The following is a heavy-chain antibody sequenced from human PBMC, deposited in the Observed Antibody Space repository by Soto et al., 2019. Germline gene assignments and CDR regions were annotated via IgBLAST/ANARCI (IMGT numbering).Heavy chain of an antibody. J-gene: IGHJ4*02. CDR1: GGTSTRYA. V-gene: IGHV1-69*06. D-gene: IGHD3-3*01. Sequence: QERLVQSGAEVRKPGSSVKVSCKVTGGTSTRYAINWVRQAPGQGLEWMGGIVPMFGTSKYAQKFQGRVTITADTSPTIAYMELRSLRSEDTAVYYCNRGSEYDCWSGYLWGQVTLVSVSS. CDR3: NRGSEYDCWSGYL. CDR2: IVPMFGTS.